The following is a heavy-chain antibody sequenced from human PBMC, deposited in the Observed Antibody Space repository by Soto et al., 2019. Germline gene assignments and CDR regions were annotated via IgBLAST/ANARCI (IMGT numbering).Heavy chain of an antibody. D-gene: IGHD2-8*01. CDR2: IIPILGIA. V-gene: IGHV1-69*02. CDR1: GGTFSSYT. Sequence: ASVKVSCKASGGTFSSYTISWVRQAPGQGLEWMGRIIPILGIANYAQKFQGRVTITADKSTSTAYMELSSLRSEDTAVYYCASTGMLYYYGMDVWGQGTTVTVSS. CDR3: ASTGMLYYYGMDV. J-gene: IGHJ6*02.